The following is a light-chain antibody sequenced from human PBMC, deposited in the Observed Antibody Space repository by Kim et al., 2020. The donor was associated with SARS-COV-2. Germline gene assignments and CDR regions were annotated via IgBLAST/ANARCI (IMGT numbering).Light chain of an antibody. CDR2: DVS. CDR3: CSYAGSYTYV. V-gene: IGLV2-11*01. Sequence: GQSVTTSCTATSSDVGGYNYVSWYQQHPGKAPKLMIYDVSKRPSGVPDRFSGSKSGNTASLTISGLQAEDEADYYCCSYAGSYTYVFGTGTKVTVL. CDR1: SSDVGGYNY. J-gene: IGLJ1*01.